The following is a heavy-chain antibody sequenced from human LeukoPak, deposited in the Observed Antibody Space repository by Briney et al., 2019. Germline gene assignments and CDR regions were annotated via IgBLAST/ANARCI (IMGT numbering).Heavy chain of an antibody. Sequence: SGPTLLKPSGTLSLTCGVSGGSISSTNWWTWVRQPPGEGLEWIGDVHLSGRTNYNPSLESRVTMSVDMSENHISLKLTSVTAADTAVYYCAREGGPYRPLDYSGQGTLVTVSS. CDR1: GGSISSTNW. V-gene: IGHV4-4*02. J-gene: IGHJ4*02. CDR2: VHLSGRT. CDR3: AREGGPYRPLDY.